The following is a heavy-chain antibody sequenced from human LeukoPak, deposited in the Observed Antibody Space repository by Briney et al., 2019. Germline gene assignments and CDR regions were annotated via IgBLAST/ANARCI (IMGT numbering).Heavy chain of an antibody. CDR3: AKSGGYYDFWSGYSD. Sequence: GGSLRLSCAASGFTFSSYAMSWVRQAPGKGLEWVSVISAGAGRTYYADSVKGRFTISRDNSKNTLYLQMNSLRAEDTAVYYCAKSGGYYDFWSGYSDWGQGTLVTVSS. J-gene: IGHJ4*02. CDR1: GFTFSSYA. V-gene: IGHV3-23*01. CDR2: ISAGAGRT. D-gene: IGHD3-3*01.